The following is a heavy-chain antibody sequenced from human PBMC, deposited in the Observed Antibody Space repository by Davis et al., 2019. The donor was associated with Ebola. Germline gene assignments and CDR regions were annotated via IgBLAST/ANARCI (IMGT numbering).Heavy chain of an antibody. CDR3: AREPGYCSSTSCYRGPRYYFDY. D-gene: IGHD2-2*02. Sequence: PSETLSLTCTVSGGSISSYYWSWIRQPPGKGLEWIGYIYYSGSTYYNPSLKSRVTISVDTSKNQFSLKLSSVTAADTAVYYCAREPGYCSSTSCYRGPRYYFDYWGQGTLVTVSS. CDR2: IYYSGST. CDR1: GGSISSYY. J-gene: IGHJ4*02. V-gene: IGHV4-59*12.